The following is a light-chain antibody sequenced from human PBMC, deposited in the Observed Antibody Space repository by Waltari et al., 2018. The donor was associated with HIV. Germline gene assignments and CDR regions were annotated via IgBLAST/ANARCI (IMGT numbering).Light chain of an antibody. J-gene: IGLJ3*02. V-gene: IGLV3-10*01. CDR2: DDN. CDR1: AWPKTY. Sequence: SYELIQPPSVSVSPGQTARITCSGDAWPKTYAYWYQQKSGQAPVLVIYDDNKRPSGIPDRFSGSTSGTLATLIITRAQVEDEGDYYCYSTDTSNERLVFGGGTKLTVL. CDR3: YSTDTSNERLV.